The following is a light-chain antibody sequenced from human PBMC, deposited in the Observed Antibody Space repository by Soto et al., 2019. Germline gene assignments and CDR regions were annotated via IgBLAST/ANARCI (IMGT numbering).Light chain of an antibody. J-gene: IGLJ2*01. V-gene: IGLV2-14*01. CDR3: SSYTSSSTPHVV. CDR2: DVS. Sequence: QSALTQPASVSGSPGQSITISCTGTSSDVGGYNYVSWYQQHPGKAPKLMIYDVSNRPSGVSNRFSGSKSGNTASLTISGXXXXXEADYYCSSYTSSSTPHVVFGGGTKVTVL. CDR1: SSDVGGYNY.